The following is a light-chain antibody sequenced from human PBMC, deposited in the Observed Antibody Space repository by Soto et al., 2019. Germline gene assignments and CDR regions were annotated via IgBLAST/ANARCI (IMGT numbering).Light chain of an antibody. CDR1: QSISSW. Sequence: DIQMTQSPSTLSASVGDRVTITCRASQSISSWLAWYQQKPGKAPKLLIYSVSNLDSGVPSRFSGSGSGTEFTLTISSLQPDDFATYYCQQSYSTPPSWTFGQGTKV. V-gene: IGKV1-5*01. CDR2: SVS. CDR3: QQSYSTPPSWT. J-gene: IGKJ1*01.